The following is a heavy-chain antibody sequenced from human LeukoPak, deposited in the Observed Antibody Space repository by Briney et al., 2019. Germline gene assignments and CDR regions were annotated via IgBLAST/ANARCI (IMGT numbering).Heavy chain of an antibody. CDR3: ARKDGDI. CDR1: GVSVSSYY. V-gene: IGHV4-4*07. D-gene: IGHD5-24*01. J-gene: IGHJ3*02. Sequence: SETLSLTCTVSGVSVSSYYWIWIRQPAGRGLEWIGRIDASGSTNFNPSLKSRVTMSVDSSKNQFSLKLSSVTAADTALYYCARKDGDIRGQGTMVTVSS. CDR2: IDASGST.